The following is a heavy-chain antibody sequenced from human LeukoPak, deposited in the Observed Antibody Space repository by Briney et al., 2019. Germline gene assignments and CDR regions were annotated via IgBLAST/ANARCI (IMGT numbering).Heavy chain of an antibody. J-gene: IGHJ4*02. D-gene: IGHD3-9*01. CDR3: ARDHSWPPLLRY. V-gene: IGHV3-66*01. Sequence: GGSLRLSCAASGFTVSSNYMSWVRQAPGKGLEWVSVIYSSGSIYYADSVKGRFTISRDNSKNTLYLQMNSLRAEDTAVYYCARDHSWPPLLRYWGQGTLVTVSS. CDR2: IYSSGSI. CDR1: GFTVSSNY.